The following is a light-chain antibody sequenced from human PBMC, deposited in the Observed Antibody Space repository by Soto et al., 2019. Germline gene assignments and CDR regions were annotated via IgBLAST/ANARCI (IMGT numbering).Light chain of an antibody. Sequence: DIQMTQSPSALSASVGDRVTITCRASQSTSGHLNWYQQKPGKAPTLLIYAASNMQDEVPLRFSGSGSGTEYTLTISSLQPEDFATYFCQQSVSSPYTFGQGTNIESK. CDR1: QSTSGH. J-gene: IGKJ2*01. CDR2: AAS. CDR3: QQSVSSPYT. V-gene: IGKV1-39*01.